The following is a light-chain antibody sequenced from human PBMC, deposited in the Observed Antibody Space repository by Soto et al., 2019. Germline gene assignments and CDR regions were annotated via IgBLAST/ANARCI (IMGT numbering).Light chain of an antibody. CDR3: QQYYSWPLT. Sequence: EIVMTQSPATLSVSPGERVTLSCRASQNIVNNLAWYQQKPGQGPWLLIYGASTRATGVPTRFSGSGSGTEFTITISRLQSEDFALYYCQQYYSWPLTFGPGTKLDVK. V-gene: IGKV3-15*01. CDR2: GAS. CDR1: QNIVNN. J-gene: IGKJ3*01.